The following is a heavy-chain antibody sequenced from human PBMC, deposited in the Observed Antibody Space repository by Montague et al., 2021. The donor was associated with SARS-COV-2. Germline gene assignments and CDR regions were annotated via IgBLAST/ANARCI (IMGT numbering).Heavy chain of an antibody. CDR3: ARQKMGSVTIFGVVMHDRSFDP. D-gene: IGHD3-3*01. J-gene: IGHJ5*02. Sequence: SETLSLTCTVSGGSISSSSYYWGWIRQPPGKGLEWIGNIYYSGSTYYNPSLKSRVTISVDTSKNQFSLKLSSVTAADTAVYYCARQKMGSVTIFGVVMHDRSFDPWGQGTLVTVPS. V-gene: IGHV4-39*01. CDR2: IYYSGST. CDR1: GGSISSSSYY.